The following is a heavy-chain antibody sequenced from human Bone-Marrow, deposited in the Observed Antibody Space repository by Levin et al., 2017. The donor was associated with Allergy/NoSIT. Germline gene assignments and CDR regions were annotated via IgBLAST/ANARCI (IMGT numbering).Heavy chain of an antibody. V-gene: IGHV1-46*01. CDR1: GYTFISYS. D-gene: IGHD3-10*01. CDR2: ISPVTGRT. CDR3: ARSLFIIAPRTDAFDI. J-gene: IGHJ3*02. Sequence: ASVKVSCEASGYTFISYSLHWVRQAPGQGLEWMGIISPVTGRTTSARKFQGRLTMTSDTSTSTVYMDLSSLRSDDTAVYYCARSLFIIAPRTDAFDIWGQGTRVTVSS.